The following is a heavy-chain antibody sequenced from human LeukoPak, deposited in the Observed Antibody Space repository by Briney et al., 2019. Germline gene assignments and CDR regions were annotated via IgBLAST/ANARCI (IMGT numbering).Heavy chain of an antibody. CDR3: AKVPPRDDSSGYYDY. V-gene: IGHV3-23*01. J-gene: IGHJ4*02. CDR1: GFTFSSYA. Sequence: GGSLRLSCAASGFTFSSYAMHWVRQAPGKGLEWVSGISGSGGSTYYAGSVKGRFTISRDNSKNTLFLQMNSLRAEDTAVYYCAKVPPRDDSSGYYDYWGQGTLVTVSS. CDR2: ISGSGGST. D-gene: IGHD3-22*01.